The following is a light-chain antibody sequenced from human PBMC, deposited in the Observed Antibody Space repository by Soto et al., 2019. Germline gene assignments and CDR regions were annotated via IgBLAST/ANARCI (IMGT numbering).Light chain of an antibody. V-gene: IGKV1-5*03. CDR2: KAS. CDR3: QHYNSYSEA. Sequence: DIQMTQSASTLSGSFGDRVTITWRASQTISSWLAWYQQKPGKAPKLLIYKASTLKSGVPSRFSGSGSGTEFNLTISSLQTDDFATYYCQHYNSYSEAFGQGTKVDI. CDR1: QTISSW. J-gene: IGKJ1*01.